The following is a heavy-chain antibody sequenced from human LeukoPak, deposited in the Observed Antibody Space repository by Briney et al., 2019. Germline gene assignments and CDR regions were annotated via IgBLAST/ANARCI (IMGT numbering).Heavy chain of an antibody. J-gene: IGHJ4*02. V-gene: IGHV3-53*01. D-gene: IGHD6-19*01. CDR1: GFTVSSNS. CDR3: AKGKGGWDHTDHFDY. Sequence: GGSLRLSRAASGFTVSSNSMAWVRQTPGRGLEWVSILYTGGGANYADSVKGRFTISRDNSKNTLYLQMNSLRAEDTAVYYCAKGKGGWDHTDHFDYWGQGTLVTVSS. CDR2: LYTGGGA.